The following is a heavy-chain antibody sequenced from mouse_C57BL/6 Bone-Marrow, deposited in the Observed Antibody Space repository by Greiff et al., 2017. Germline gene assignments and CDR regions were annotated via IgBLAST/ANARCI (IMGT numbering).Heavy chain of an antibody. CDR3: ARRIITTVVAHWFFDV. Sequence: VQLQQSGAELARPGASVKLSCKASGYTFTSYGISWVKQRTGQGLEWIGEIYPRSGNTYYNEKFKGKATLTADKSSSTAYMELRSLTSEDSAVYFCARRIITTVVAHWFFDVWGTGTTVTVSS. CDR1: GYTFTSYG. CDR2: IYPRSGNT. V-gene: IGHV1-81*01. D-gene: IGHD1-1*01. J-gene: IGHJ1*03.